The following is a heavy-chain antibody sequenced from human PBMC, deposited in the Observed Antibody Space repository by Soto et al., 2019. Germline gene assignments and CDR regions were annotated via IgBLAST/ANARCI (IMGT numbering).Heavy chain of an antibody. V-gene: IGHV3-23*01. Sequence: EVQLLESGGGLVQPGGSLRLSCAASGFTFSSYAMSWVRQAPGKGLEWVSAISGSGGSTYYADSVKGRFTISRDNSKNTLYLQMNSLRAEDTAVYYCAKDQPARLVRGAYFDYWGQLTLVTVSS. CDR1: GFTFSSYA. D-gene: IGHD6-19*01. CDR3: AKDQPARLVRGAYFDY. CDR2: ISGSGGST. J-gene: IGHJ4*02.